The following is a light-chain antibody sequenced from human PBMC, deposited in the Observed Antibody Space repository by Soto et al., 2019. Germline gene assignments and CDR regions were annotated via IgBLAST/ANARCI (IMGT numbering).Light chain of an antibody. CDR2: AAS. V-gene: IGKV1-39*01. CDR1: QSITTF. J-gene: IGKJ2*01. CDR3: QQSSTTPYT. Sequence: DIQMTQSPPSLSASVGDRVTITCRASQSITTFLNWDKQTPGEAPQLLIFAASSLQTGVSSRFSGSGSGTEFTLTISSLLREDYAPYFSQQSSTTPYTFGPGTKL.